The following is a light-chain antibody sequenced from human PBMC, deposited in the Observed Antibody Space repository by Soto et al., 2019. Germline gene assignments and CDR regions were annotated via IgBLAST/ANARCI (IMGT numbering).Light chain of an antibody. J-gene: IGKJ1*01. CDR2: GAS. CDR3: QQFDSSVT. Sequence: EIVLTQSPGSLSLSPGERATLSCRASQSVSSTFFAWYQQRPGQPPRLLMYGASSRATGIPERFGGSGSGTDFTLTISRLEPEDFAVYYCQQFDSSVTFGQGTKVEIK. V-gene: IGKV3-20*01. CDR1: QSVSSTF.